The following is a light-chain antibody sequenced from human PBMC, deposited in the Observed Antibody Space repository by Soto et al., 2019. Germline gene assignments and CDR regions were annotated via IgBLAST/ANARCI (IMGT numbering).Light chain of an antibody. CDR1: QSVSST. CDR3: QQRSNWPLT. CDR2: DAS. J-gene: IGKJ4*01. Sequence: EIVLTQSPGTLSLSPGERATLSCRASQSVSSTSLAWYQQKPGQAPRLLVSDASKRATGVPARFSGSGSGTDFTLIISSLEPEDFAIYYCQQRSNWPLTFGAGTKVEIK. V-gene: IGKV3-11*01.